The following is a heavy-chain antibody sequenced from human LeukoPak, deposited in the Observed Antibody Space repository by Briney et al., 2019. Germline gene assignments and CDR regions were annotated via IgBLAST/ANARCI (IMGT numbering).Heavy chain of an antibody. J-gene: IGHJ4*02. CDR1: GFTFSSYA. CDR3: TTLSHDIHY. CDR2: MESNPAGGRV. D-gene: IGHD3-9*01. Sequence: GGSLRLSCAASGFTFSSYAMSWVRQAPGKGLEWVGRMESNPAGGRVDYAAPLKGRFTISRDDSKNTLYLQVNILRTEDTAVYYCTTLSHDIHYWGQGTLVTVSS. V-gene: IGHV3-15*04.